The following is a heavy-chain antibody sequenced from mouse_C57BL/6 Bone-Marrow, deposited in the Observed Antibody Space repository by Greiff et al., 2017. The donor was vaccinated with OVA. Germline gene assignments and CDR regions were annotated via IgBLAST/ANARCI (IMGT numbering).Heavy chain of an antibody. CDR1: GFNIKDDY. J-gene: IGHJ3*01. CDR3: TPYYYGSSPWLAY. CDR2: IDPENGDT. D-gene: IGHD1-1*01. Sequence: VQLQQSGAELVRPGASVKLSCTASGFNIKDDYMHWVKQRPEQGLEWIGWIDPENGDTEYASKFQGKATITADTSSNTAYLQLSSLTSEDTAVYYRTPYYYGSSPWLAYWGQGTLVTVSA. V-gene: IGHV14-4*01.